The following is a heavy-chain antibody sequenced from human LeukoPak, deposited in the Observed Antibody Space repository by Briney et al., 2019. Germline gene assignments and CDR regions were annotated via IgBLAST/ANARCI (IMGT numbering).Heavy chain of an antibody. Sequence: KPSETLSLTCAVYGGSFSGYYWSWIRQPPGKGLEWIGEINHSGSTNYNPSLKSRVTISVDTSKNQFSLKLSSVTAADTAVYYCARGSIVVVVAASGIGDYYYYSMDVWGQGTTVTVSS. V-gene: IGHV4-34*01. D-gene: IGHD2-15*01. J-gene: IGHJ6*02. CDR3: ARGSIVVVVAASGIGDYYYYSMDV. CDR2: INHSGST. CDR1: GGSFSGYY.